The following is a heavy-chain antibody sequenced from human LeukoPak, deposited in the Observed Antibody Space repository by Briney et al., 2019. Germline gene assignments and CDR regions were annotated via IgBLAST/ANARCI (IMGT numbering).Heavy chain of an antibody. CDR1: GGSISSDY. V-gene: IGHV4-59*01. Sequence: PSETLSLTCTVSGGSISSDYWSWIRQPPGKELEWIGYIYYSGSTNYNPALKSRLTISVDTSKNQFSLKLSSVTAADTAMYYCARLTYDFWSGYYHYYFDFWGQGTLVTVSS. J-gene: IGHJ4*02. D-gene: IGHD3-3*01. CDR2: IYYSGST. CDR3: ARLTYDFWSGYYHYYFDF.